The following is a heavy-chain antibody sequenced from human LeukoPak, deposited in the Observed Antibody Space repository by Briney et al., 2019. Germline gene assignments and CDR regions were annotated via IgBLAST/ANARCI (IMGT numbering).Heavy chain of an antibody. J-gene: IGHJ4*02. V-gene: IGHV4-39*07. Sequence: PSETLSLTCTVSGGSISSSSYYWGWIRQPPGKGLEWIGSIYYSGSTYYNPSLKSRVTISVDTSKNQFSLKLSSVTAADTAVYYCARLPKACSGYNYFDYWGQGTLVTVSS. D-gene: IGHD3-22*01. CDR3: ARLPKACSGYNYFDY. CDR2: IYYSGST. CDR1: GGSISSSSYY.